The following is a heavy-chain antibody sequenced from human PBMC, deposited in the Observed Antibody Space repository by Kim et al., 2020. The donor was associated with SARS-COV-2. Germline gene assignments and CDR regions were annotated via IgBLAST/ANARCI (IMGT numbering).Heavy chain of an antibody. D-gene: IGHD2-15*01. CDR1: GYTFINYD. V-gene: IGHV1-8*02. CDR3: ARGKLSWSPDF. J-gene: IGHJ4*02. Sequence: ASVKVSCKASGYTFINYDINWVRQASGQGLEWMGWMNSYSGKSGSAEKFQGRVSMTRDTSVNTAYLDLTSLTSEDTAVYYCARGKLSWSPDFLGQGTRVT. CDR2: MNSYSGKS.